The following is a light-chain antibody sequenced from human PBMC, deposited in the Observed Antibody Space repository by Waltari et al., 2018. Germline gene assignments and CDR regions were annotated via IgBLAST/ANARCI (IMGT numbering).Light chain of an antibody. Sequence: DIQMTQSPSSLSASIGDRVTITCRASQGIRDELGWYQQNPGKAPKRLIYGASNVQSGVAARFSGSGSGTEFTLTISSLQPEDFATYYCLQHDSYPWTFGQGTKV. CDR3: LQHDSYPWT. CDR1: QGIRDE. J-gene: IGKJ1*01. CDR2: GAS. V-gene: IGKV1-17*01.